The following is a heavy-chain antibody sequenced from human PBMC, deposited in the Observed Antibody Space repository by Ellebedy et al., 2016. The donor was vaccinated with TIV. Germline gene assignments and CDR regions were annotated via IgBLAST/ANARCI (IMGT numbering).Heavy chain of an antibody. J-gene: IGHJ3*02. CDR3: ARDPAFGWELDAFDI. V-gene: IGHV4-39*07. Sequence: GSLRLXCTVSGSSISSSSYYWGWIRQPPGKGLEWIGSIYYSGSTYYNPSLKSRVTISVDTSKNQFSLKLSSVTAADTAVYYCARDPAFGWELDAFDIWGQGTMVTVSS. D-gene: IGHD1-26*01. CDR1: GSSISSSSYY. CDR2: IYYSGST.